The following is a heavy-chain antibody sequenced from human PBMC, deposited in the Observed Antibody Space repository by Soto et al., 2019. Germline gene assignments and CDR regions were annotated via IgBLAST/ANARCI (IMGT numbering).Heavy chain of an antibody. V-gene: IGHV1-18*01. CDR2: ISVYNGNI. Sequence: QVQLLQSGAEVKKPGASVKVSCKASGYMFNTYGITWVRQAPGQGLEWMGWISVYNGNIDYARKFEGRVTMTIDTSTSTAYMELKSLTSDDTAVYYCARTYGSGDYFLPFEYWGQGTPVSVSS. J-gene: IGHJ4*02. D-gene: IGHD3-10*01. CDR1: GYMFNTYG. CDR3: ARTYGSGDYFLPFEY.